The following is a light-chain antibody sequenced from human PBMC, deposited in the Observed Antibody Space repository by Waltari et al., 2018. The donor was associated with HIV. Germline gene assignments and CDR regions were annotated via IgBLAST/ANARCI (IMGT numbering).Light chain of an antibody. V-gene: IGKV3-15*01. J-gene: IGKJ2*01. Sequence: EIVMTQSPVTLSVSPGERATLSCRASQSISSNLAWYQQKPGQAPRLLIYGASTRATGIPARFSGSGSVTEFTLTISSLQSEDFAVYYCQQYNNWPRTFGQGTKLEIK. CDR3: QQYNNWPRT. CDR1: QSISSN. CDR2: GAS.